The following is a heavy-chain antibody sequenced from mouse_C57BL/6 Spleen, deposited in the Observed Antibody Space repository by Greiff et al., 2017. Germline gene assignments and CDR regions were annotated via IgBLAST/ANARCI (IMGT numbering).Heavy chain of an antibody. CDR3: ARDRPGRGFAY. Sequence: EVQRVESGGGLVKPGGSLKLSCAASGFTFSSYAMSWVRQTPEKRLEWVATISDGGSYTYYPDNVKGRFTISRDNAKNNLYLQMSHLKSEDTAMYYCARDRPGRGFAYWGQGTLVTVSA. V-gene: IGHV5-4*01. J-gene: IGHJ3*01. CDR2: ISDGGSYT. CDR1: GFTFSSYA. D-gene: IGHD3-3*01.